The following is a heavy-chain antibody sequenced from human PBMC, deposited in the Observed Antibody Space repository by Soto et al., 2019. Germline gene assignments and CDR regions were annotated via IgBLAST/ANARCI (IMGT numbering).Heavy chain of an antibody. CDR1: GEYGSSVGVH. CDR3: ARAPVGLDTISYFDY. D-gene: IGHD2-15*01. V-gene: IGHV4-30-4*01. J-gene: IGHJ4*02. Sequence: SEPLSLTCRFCGEYGSSVGVHWSWLRRRPGKGLEWIGYIYNGGSTYYRPSLESRMHMSLDATRNHYSLRLTSVTAADTAVYFCARAPVGLDTISYFDYWGKGKLVTGSS. CDR2: IYNGGST.